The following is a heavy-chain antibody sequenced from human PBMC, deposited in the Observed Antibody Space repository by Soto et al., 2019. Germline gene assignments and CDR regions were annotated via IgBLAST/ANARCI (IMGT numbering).Heavy chain of an antibody. CDR1: GGSISSYY. D-gene: IGHD3-9*01. CDR2: IYYSGST. Sequence: ASETLSLTCTVSGGSISSYYWSWIRQPPGKGLEWIGYIYYSGSTNYNPSLKSRVTISVDTSKNQFSLKLSSVTAADTAVYYCARVHYDILTGYYFNWFDPWGQGTLVTVSS. CDR3: ARVHYDILTGYYFNWFDP. V-gene: IGHV4-59*01. J-gene: IGHJ5*02.